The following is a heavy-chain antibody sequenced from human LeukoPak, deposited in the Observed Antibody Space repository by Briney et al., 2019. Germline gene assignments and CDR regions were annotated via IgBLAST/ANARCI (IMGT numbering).Heavy chain of an antibody. J-gene: IGHJ5*02. Sequence: PSQTLSLTCTVSGGSISSGSYYWSWIRQPAGKGLEWIGRIYTSGSTNYNPSLKSRVTISVDTSKNQFSLKLSSVTAADTAVYYCAREIGYSSSMRPWGQGTPVTVSS. D-gene: IGHD6-6*01. CDR3: AREIGYSSSMRP. CDR1: GGSISSGSYY. V-gene: IGHV4-61*02. CDR2: IYTSGST.